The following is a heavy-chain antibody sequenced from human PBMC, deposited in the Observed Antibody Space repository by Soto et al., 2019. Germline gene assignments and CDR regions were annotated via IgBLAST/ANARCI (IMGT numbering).Heavy chain of an antibody. J-gene: IGHJ4*02. CDR3: ARRVVVTANRFDY. Sequence: SETLSLTCAVYGGSFSGYYWSWIRQPPGKGLEWIGEINRSGSTNYNPSLKSRVTISVDTSKNQFSLKLSSVTAADTAVYYCARRVVVTANRFDYWGQGTLVTVYS. V-gene: IGHV4-34*01. D-gene: IGHD2-21*02. CDR2: INRSGST. CDR1: GGSFSGYY.